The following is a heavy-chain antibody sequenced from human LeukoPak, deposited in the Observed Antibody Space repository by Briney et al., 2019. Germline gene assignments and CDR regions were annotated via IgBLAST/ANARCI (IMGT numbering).Heavy chain of an antibody. CDR3: ARHPRGSSGYYYVDY. CDR2: INHSGST. V-gene: IGHV4-34*01. D-gene: IGHD3-22*01. CDR1: GGSFSGYY. J-gene: IGHJ4*02. Sequence: PSETLSLTCAVYGGSFSGYYWSWIRQPPGKGLEWIGEINHSGSTNYNPSLKSRVTISVDTSKNQFPLKLSSVTAADTAVYYCARHPRGSSGYYYVDYWGQGTLVTVSS.